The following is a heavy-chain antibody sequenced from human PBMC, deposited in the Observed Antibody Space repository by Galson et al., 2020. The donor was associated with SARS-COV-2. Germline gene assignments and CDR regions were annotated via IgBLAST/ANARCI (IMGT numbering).Heavy chain of an antibody. V-gene: IGHV3-30*04. J-gene: IGHJ4*02. D-gene: IGHD1-26*01. Sequence: GGSLRLSCAASGFTFSNYVMHWVRQAPGKGPEWVAVISSDGSNSFYADSLRGRFTISRDNSKSTLYLQMNSLRAEDTAVYYCARGGEWELPYYFDYWGQGTLVTVSS. CDR1: GFTFSNYV. CDR3: ARGGEWELPYYFDY. CDR2: ISSDGSNS.